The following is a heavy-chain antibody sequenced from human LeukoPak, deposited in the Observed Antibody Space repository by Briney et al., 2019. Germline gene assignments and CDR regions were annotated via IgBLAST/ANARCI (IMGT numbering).Heavy chain of an antibody. Sequence: PGGSLRLSCAASGFTFSSYAMTWVRQAPGKGLEWVSTIRGSGSYTYYADSVKGRFTISRDNSKNTLYLQMNSLRAEDTAVYYCAKDQGGNFDYWGQGTLVTVSS. CDR1: GFTFSSYA. V-gene: IGHV3-23*01. CDR3: AKDQGGNFDY. D-gene: IGHD1-1*01. J-gene: IGHJ4*02. CDR2: IRGSGSYT.